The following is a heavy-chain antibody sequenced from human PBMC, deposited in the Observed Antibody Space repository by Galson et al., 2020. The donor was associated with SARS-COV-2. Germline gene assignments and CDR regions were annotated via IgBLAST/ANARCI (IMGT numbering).Heavy chain of an antibody. J-gene: IGHJ4*02. V-gene: IGHV3-74*01. CDR2: IDNDGTTT. Sequence: GGSLRLSCAASGFTLNNYWMHWVRQDPGKGLMWVARIDNDGTTTIYANSVKGRFTISRDDAKNTLYLQMNSLRVADTAVYYCVRDVNADALWGQGTLVTVSS. D-gene: IGHD2-2*01. CDR3: VRDVNADAL. CDR1: GFTLNNYW.